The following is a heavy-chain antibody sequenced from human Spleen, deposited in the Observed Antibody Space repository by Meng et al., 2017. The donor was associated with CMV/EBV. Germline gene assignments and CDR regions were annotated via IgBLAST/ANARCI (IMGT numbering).Heavy chain of an antibody. J-gene: IGHJ4*02. CDR3: ARDPDFWSGYDY. CDR2: IYHSVST. V-gene: IGHV4-38-2*02. Sequence: SETLSLTCTVSGYSISSGYYWGWIRQPPGKGLEWIGSIYHSVSTYYKPSLKSRVTISVDTSKNQFSLKLCSVTAADTAVYYCARDPDFWSGYDYWGQGTLVTVSS. D-gene: IGHD3-3*01. CDR1: GYSISSGYY.